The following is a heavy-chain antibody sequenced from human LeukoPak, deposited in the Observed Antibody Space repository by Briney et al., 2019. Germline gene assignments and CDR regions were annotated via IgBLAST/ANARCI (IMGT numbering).Heavy chain of an antibody. CDR2: ISGGGGST. D-gene: IGHD1-26*01. CDR1: GFTFTSYS. CDR3: AKGGKWDVTPFDY. V-gene: IGHV3-23*01. J-gene: IGHJ4*02. Sequence: GGSLRLSCAASGFTFTSYSMNWVRQAPGKGLEWVSTISGGGGSTHYADSVKGRFTISRDNSKNTLYLQVNSLRAEDTAVYYCAKGGKWDVTPFDYWGQGTLVTVSS.